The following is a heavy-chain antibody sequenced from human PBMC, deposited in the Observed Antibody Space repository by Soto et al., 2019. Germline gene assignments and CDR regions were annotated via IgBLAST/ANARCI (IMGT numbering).Heavy chain of an antibody. CDR3: TTELMPRWFGTEDYYGMEV. J-gene: IGHJ6*02. D-gene: IGHD3-10*01. Sequence: PGVSLRLSCAASGFTFSGYAMSWVRQAPGKGLEWVGRIKSKTDGGTTDYAAPVKGRFTISRDDSKNTLYLQMNSLKTEDTAVYYCTTELMPRWFGTEDYYGMEVWSQGTTVTVS. V-gene: IGHV3-15*01. CDR1: GFTFSGYA. CDR2: IKSKTDGGTT.